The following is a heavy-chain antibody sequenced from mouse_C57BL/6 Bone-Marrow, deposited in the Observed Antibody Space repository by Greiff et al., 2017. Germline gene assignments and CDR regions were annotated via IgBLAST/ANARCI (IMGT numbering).Heavy chain of an antibody. J-gene: IGHJ4*01. V-gene: IGHV5-6*01. CDR2: ISSGGSYT. Sequence: EVKLMESGGDLVKPGGSLKLSCAASGFTFSSYGMSWVRQTPDKRLEWVATISSGGSYTYYPDSVKGRFTISRDNAKNTLYLQMSSLKSEDTAMYYCASLDLYYAMDYWGQGTSVTVSS. CDR1: GFTFSSYG. CDR3: ASLDLYYAMDY.